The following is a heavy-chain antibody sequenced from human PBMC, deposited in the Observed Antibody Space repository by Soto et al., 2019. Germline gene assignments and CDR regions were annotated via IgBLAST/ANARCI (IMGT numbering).Heavy chain of an antibody. CDR2: IHGGGST. CDR1: GFSVRNNH. V-gene: IGHV3-53*01. J-gene: IGHJ4*02. CDR3: AGRLTTAASLDY. D-gene: IGHD3-16*01. Sequence: VQLVESGGGLIQPGGSLRLSCAASGFSVRNNHMTWVRQAAGKGLEWVSLIHGGGSTYYADSVKGRFTISRDNSKNTLYLQMDSLRAEDTAIYYCAGRLTTAASLDYWGQGTLVTVSS.